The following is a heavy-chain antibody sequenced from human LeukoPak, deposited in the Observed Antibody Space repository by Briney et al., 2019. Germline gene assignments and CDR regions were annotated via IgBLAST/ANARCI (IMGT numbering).Heavy chain of an antibody. V-gene: IGHV4-34*01. Sequence: SETLSLTCAVYGGSFSGYYWSWIRQPPGKGLEWIGEINHSGSTNYNPSLKSRVTISVDTSKSQFSLKLSSVNAADTAVYYCAKSSLYCTSTSCSYYFDYWGQGTLVTVSS. CDR2: INHSGST. CDR1: GGSFSGYY. D-gene: IGHD2-2*01. CDR3: AKSSLYCTSTSCSYYFDY. J-gene: IGHJ4*02.